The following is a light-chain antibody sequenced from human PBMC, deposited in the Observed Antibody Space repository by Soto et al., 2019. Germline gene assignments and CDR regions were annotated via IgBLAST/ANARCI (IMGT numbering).Light chain of an antibody. CDR2: DAS. V-gene: IGKV1-33*01. CDR3: QQYDNLPIT. Sequence: DIQMTQSPSSLSASVGDRVTITCQASQDISNYLNWYQQKPGKAPKLLIYDASNLETGVPSRFXGSGSGXXXPFPISSLQPEDNATYYCQQYDNLPITFGQGTRLEIK. J-gene: IGKJ5*01. CDR1: QDISNY.